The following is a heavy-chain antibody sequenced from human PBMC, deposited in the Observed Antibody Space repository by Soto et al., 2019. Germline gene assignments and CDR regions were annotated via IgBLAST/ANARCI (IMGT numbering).Heavy chain of an antibody. CDR1: GYTFSNFW. CDR2: IYPGDHET. CDR3: ARSPRSSPYFDY. J-gene: IGHJ4*02. V-gene: IGHV5-51*01. Sequence: RGESLKISCQCSGYTFSNFWIGWVRQLPGKGLEWMGIIYPGDHETRYSPSFHGKVTISADKSINTGYLQWNSLEASDTAFYFCARSPRSSPYFDYWGQGALVTVSS. D-gene: IGHD6-13*01.